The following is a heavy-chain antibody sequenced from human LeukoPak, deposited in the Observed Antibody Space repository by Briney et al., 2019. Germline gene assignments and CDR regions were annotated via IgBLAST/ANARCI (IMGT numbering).Heavy chain of an antibody. V-gene: IGHV1-2*02. CDR2: INPNSGGT. J-gene: IGHJ5*02. Sequence: VASVKVSCKASGYTFTGYYMHWVRQAPGQGLEWMGWINPNSGGTNYAQKFQGRVTMTRDTSISTAYMELSRLRSDDTAVYYCARDRGSSLTQAWFDPWGQGTLVTVSS. CDR1: GYTFTGYY. CDR3: ARDRGSSLTQAWFDP. D-gene: IGHD6-13*01.